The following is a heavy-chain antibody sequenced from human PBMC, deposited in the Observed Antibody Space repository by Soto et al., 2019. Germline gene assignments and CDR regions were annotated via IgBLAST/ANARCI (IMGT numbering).Heavy chain of an antibody. V-gene: IGHV3-48*01. Sequence: PGWCLRLSCAASGFTFSSYGMHWVRQAPGKGLEWVSYIMPGSSHIFYADSVKGRFTISRDNAKNSLYLQMNSLRAEDTAVYYCAIEKVGPTPIHVFDIWGQGTMVTVSS. D-gene: IGHD1-26*01. CDR1: GFTFSSYG. CDR2: IMPGSSHI. CDR3: AIEKVGPTPIHVFDI. J-gene: IGHJ3*02.